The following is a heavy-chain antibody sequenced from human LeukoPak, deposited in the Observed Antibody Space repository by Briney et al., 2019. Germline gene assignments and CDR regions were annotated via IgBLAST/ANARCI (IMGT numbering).Heavy chain of an antibody. J-gene: IGHJ4*02. V-gene: IGHV4-59*01. CDR3: VREGYDSSGYFLDY. CDR1: GGSISGYY. CDR2: IHYSGST. Sequence: PSETLSLTCTVSGGSISGYYWSWNRQSPGRGVEWMGYIHYSGSTDYNPSLKSRVTMSVDTSKNQCSLKLSSVTAADAAVYYCVREGYDSSGYFLDYWGQGTLVTVSS. D-gene: IGHD3-22*01.